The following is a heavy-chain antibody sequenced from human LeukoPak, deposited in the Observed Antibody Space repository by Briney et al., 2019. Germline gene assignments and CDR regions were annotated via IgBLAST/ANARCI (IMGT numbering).Heavy chain of an antibody. J-gene: IGHJ6*03. CDR2: FSSDGAS. V-gene: IGHV4-39*01. CDR1: GGSISSTVFY. Sequence: SETLSLTCTVSGGSISSTVFYWGWIRQPPGKGLEWIGGFSSDGASYYNPSLKSRLTISVDTSRNQFSLRLGSVTAADTAVYYCARLDSSGYSYYYYYMDVWGKGTTVTVSS. D-gene: IGHD3-22*01. CDR3: ARLDSSGYSYYYYYMDV.